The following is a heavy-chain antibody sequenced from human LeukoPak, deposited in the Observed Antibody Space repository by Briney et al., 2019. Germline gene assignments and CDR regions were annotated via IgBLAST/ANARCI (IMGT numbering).Heavy chain of an antibody. CDR2: INKDGSAK. D-gene: IGHD6-13*01. V-gene: IGHV3-7*01. CDR3: ARSPAPGSVDY. CDR1: GFTFSTYW. Sequence: PGGSLRLSCAASGFTFSTYWMSWVRQAPGKGLDWVANINKDGSAKYLVDSVKGRFTISRDSAKNSLYLQMSSLRVEDTAVYYCARSPAPGSVDYWGQGTLVTVSS. J-gene: IGHJ4*02.